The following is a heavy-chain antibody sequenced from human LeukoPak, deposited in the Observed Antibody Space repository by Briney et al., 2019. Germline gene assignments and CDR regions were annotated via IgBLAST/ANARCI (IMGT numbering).Heavy chain of an antibody. Sequence: SETLSLTCTVSGGSISSYYGSWIRQPAGKGLEWIGRIYTSGSTNYNPSLKSRVTMSVDTSKNQFSLKLSSVTAADTAVYYCARDEYYYGSGSYLYYMDVWGKGTTVTISS. J-gene: IGHJ6*03. CDR2: IYTSGST. CDR1: GGSISSYY. D-gene: IGHD3-10*01. CDR3: ARDEYYYGSGSYLYYMDV. V-gene: IGHV4-4*07.